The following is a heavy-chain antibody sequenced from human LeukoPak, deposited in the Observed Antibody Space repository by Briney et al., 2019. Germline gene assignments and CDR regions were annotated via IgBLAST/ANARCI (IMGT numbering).Heavy chain of an antibody. CDR2: IYWDDDK. Sequence: SGPTLVNPTQTLTLTCTFSGFSLSTSGVGVGWIRQPPGKALEWLALIYWDDDKRYSPSLKSRLTITKDTSNNQVVLTMTNMDPVDTATYYCAHRSQPGYSSSFDYWGQGTLVTVSS. CDR3: AHRSQPGYSSSFDY. D-gene: IGHD6-13*01. J-gene: IGHJ4*02. V-gene: IGHV2-5*02. CDR1: GFSLSTSGVG.